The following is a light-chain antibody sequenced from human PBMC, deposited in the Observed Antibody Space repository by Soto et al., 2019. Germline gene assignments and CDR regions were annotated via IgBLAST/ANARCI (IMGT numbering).Light chain of an antibody. CDR1: QDINNF. J-gene: IGKJ1*01. V-gene: IGKV1-33*01. CDR3: LQYEDLPLT. CDR2: DAS. Sequence: DIQMTQSPSSLSASVGDSVTISCQASQDINNFLNCYQQKPGKHPQLLIYDASTLEKGVPSRFSGAGSGADFSFPISNLQPEDRATYYCLQYEDLPLTFGQGTKVEIK.